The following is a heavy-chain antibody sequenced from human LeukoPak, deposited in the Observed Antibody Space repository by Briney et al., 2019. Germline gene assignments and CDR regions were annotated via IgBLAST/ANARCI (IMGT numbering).Heavy chain of an antibody. D-gene: IGHD3-22*01. V-gene: IGHV1-69*13. CDR1: GGTFSSYA. CDR2: IIPIFGTA. Sequence: ASVKVSCKASGGTFSSYAISWVRQAPGQGLEWMGGIIPIFGTANYAQKFQGRVTITADESTSTAYMELSSLRSEDTAVYYCERPDSSGYGYNWFDPWGQGTLVTVSS. J-gene: IGHJ5*02. CDR3: ERPDSSGYGYNWFDP.